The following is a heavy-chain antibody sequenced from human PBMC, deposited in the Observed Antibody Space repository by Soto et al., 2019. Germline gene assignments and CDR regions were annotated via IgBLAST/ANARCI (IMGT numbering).Heavy chain of an antibody. CDR2: IYYSGST. CDR3: ARHGGGYGDYVGDYGMDV. J-gene: IGHJ6*02. V-gene: IGHV4-39*01. Sequence: PSETLSLTCTVSGGSISSRSYYWGWIRQPPGKGLEWIGSIYYSGSTYYNPSLKSRVTISVDTSKNQFSLKLSSVTAADTAVYYCARHGGGYGDYVGDYGMDVWGQGTTVTVSS. CDR1: GGSISSRSYY. D-gene: IGHD4-17*01.